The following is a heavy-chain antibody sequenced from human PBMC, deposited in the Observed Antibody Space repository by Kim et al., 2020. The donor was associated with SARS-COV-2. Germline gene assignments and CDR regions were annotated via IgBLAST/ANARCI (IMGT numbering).Heavy chain of an antibody. Sequence: GSLRLSCVGSGFTFSGYAMNWARQAPGKGLEWVSLITGNGDSTYYADSVEGRFTISRDNSKNTLYLQMNSLRVEDTALYYCAKRVSGSSPYYPLDYRGQGTLVTVSS. CDR1: GFTFSGYA. CDR2: ITGNGDST. CDR3: AKRVSGSSPYYPLDY. V-gene: IGHV3-23*01. D-gene: IGHD3-22*01. J-gene: IGHJ4*02.